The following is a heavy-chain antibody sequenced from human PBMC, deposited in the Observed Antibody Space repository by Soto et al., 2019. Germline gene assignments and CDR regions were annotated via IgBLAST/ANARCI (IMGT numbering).Heavy chain of an antibody. Sequence: GGSLRLSCAASGFTFSSYSMNWVRQAPGKGLEWVSSISSSSSYIYYADSVKGRFTISRDNAKNSLYLQMNSLRAEDTAVYYCATLAVAGTSLLDAFDIWGQGTMVTVSS. V-gene: IGHV3-21*01. CDR1: GFTFSSYS. CDR2: ISSSSSYI. J-gene: IGHJ3*02. CDR3: ATLAVAGTSLLDAFDI. D-gene: IGHD6-19*01.